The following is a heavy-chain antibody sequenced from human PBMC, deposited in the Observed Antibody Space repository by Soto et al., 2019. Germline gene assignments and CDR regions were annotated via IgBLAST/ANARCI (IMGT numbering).Heavy chain of an antibody. Sequence: QVQLVESGGGVVQPGRSLRLSCAASGFTFSSYGMHWVRQAPGKGLEWVAVISYDGSNKYYADSVKGRFTISRDNSKTTLYREMMRLVAGDADVYYCEKEGGYSGYGAQGTLVTVSS. V-gene: IGHV3-30*18. D-gene: IGHD2-15*01. CDR1: GFTFSSYG. CDR3: EKEGGYSGY. CDR2: ISYDGSNK. J-gene: IGHJ4*02.